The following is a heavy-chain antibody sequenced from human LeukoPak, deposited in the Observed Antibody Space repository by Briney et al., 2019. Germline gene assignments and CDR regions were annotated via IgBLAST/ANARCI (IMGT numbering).Heavy chain of an antibody. CDR3: AKDLFYY. CDR2: IRYDGRNK. CDR1: GSTFSSSG. J-gene: IGHJ4*02. Sequence: PGGSLRLSCAASGSTFSSSGVHWVRQAPGKGLEWVAFIRYDGRNKYYADSVKGRFTISRDNSKNTRYLQMNSLRAEDTAVYYCAKDLFYYWGQGTLVTVSS. V-gene: IGHV3-30*02.